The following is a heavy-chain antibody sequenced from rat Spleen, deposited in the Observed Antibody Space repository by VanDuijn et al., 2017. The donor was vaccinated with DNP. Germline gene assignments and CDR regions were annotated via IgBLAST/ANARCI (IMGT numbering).Heavy chain of an antibody. CDR2: INYSGTT. J-gene: IGHJ2*01. CDR1: GYSITSNY. V-gene: IGHV3-1*01. CDR3: ARWNVFGYNGFDY. Sequence: EVQFQESGPGLVKSSQSLSLTCSVTGYSITSNYWAWIRKFPGNKMEWMGYINYSGTTAYNPSLRSRISITRDTSKNHFFLQLNPVTPEDTATYFCARWNVFGYNGFDYWGQGVMVTVSS. D-gene: IGHD1-9*01.